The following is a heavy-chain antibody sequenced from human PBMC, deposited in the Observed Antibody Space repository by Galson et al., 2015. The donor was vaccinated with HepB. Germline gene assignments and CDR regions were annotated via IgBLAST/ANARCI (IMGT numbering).Heavy chain of an antibody. CDR3: ARGDYYGSGSYYFNNWFDP. Sequence: VKVSCKASGYTFTSYYMHWVRQAPGQGLEWMGIINPSGGSTSYAQKFQGRVTMTRDTSTSTVYMELSSLRSEDTAVYYCARGDYYGSGSYYFNNWFDPWGQGTLVTVSS. D-gene: IGHD3-10*01. V-gene: IGHV1-46*03. CDR2: INPSGGST. J-gene: IGHJ5*02. CDR1: GYTFTSYY.